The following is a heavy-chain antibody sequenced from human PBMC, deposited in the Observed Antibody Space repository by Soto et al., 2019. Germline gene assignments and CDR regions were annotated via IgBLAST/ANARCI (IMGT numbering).Heavy chain of an antibody. CDR3: ASYCSSTSCYLDY. D-gene: IGHD2-2*01. V-gene: IGHV3-53*01. J-gene: IGHJ4*02. CDR2: IYSGGST. Sequence: GGSLRLSCAAPGFTVSSNYMSWVRQAPGKGLEWVSVIYSGGSTYYADSVKGRFTISRDNSKNTLYLQMNSLRAEDTAVYYCASYCSSTSCYLDYWGQGTLVTVSS. CDR1: GFTVSSNY.